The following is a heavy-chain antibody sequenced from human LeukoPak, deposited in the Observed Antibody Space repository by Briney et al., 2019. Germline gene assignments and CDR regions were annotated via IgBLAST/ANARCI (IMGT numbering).Heavy chain of an antibody. CDR3: ARGRWKRYYDSSGYIDY. CDR1: GYSISSGYY. D-gene: IGHD3-22*01. J-gene: IGHJ4*02. Sequence: SETLSLTCAVSGYSISSGYYWGWIRQPPGKGLEWIGSIYHSGSTYYNPSLKSRVTISVDTSKNQFSLKLSSVTAADTAVYYCARGRWKRYYDSSGYIDYWGQGTLVTVSS. V-gene: IGHV4-38-2*01. CDR2: IYHSGST.